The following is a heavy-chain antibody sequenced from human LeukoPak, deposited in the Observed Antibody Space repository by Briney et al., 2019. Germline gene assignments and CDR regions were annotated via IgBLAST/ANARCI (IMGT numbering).Heavy chain of an antibody. J-gene: IGHJ4*02. CDR1: GFTFSSYA. CDR3: ARAGDYYDSSGKGFDY. CDR2: IWYDGSNK. D-gene: IGHD3-22*01. Sequence: GGSLRLSCAASGFTFSSYAMTWVRQAPGKGLEWVAVIWYDGSNKYYADSVRGRFTISRDNSRNTPYLQMNSLRAEDTAIYYCARAGDYYDSSGKGFDYWGQGTLVIVSS. V-gene: IGHV3-33*08.